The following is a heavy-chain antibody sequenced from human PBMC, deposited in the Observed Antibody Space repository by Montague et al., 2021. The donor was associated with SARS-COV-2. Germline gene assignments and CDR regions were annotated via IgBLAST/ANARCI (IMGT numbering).Heavy chain of an antibody. CDR1: GFTFDDYA. D-gene: IGHD1-1*01. Sequence: SLRLSCAASGFTFDDYAMHWVRQAPGQGLEWVSGTNWNGAYIAYAASVKGRFTISRDNAKNSLYLQMSSLTTDDTALYYCAKGSKRIETKFPFDSWGQGTLVTVSS. V-gene: IGHV3-9*01. CDR3: AKGSKRIETKFPFDS. J-gene: IGHJ4*02. CDR2: TNWNGAYI.